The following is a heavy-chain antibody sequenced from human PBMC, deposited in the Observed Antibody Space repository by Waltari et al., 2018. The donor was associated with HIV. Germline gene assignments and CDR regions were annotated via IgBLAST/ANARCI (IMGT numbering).Heavy chain of an antibody. J-gene: IGHJ4*02. Sequence: EVQLLESGGGLVQPGGSLRLSCAASGFTFSSYAMSWVRQAPGKGLEWVSAISGSGGSTYYADSVKGRFTISRDNSKNTLYLQMNSLRAEDTAVYYCAKRPRSYCSSTSCYHDYWGQGTLVTVSS. CDR1: GFTFSSYA. CDR2: ISGSGGST. V-gene: IGHV3-23*01. CDR3: AKRPRSYCSSTSCYHDY. D-gene: IGHD2-2*01.